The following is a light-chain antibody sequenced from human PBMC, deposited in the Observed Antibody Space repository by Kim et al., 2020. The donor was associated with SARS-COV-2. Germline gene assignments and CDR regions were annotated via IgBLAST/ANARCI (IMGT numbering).Light chain of an antibody. Sequence: QPATLTCAGNSNDVGNPGAVWRRQHQGHPPKRLTYRNNNRPSGISEGLSASRSGNTASLTITGLQPEDEADYYCSAWDSSLSAWVFGGGTQRTVL. J-gene: IGLJ3*02. V-gene: IGLV10-54*01. CDR3: SAWDSSLSAWV. CDR1: SNDVGNPG. CDR2: RNN.